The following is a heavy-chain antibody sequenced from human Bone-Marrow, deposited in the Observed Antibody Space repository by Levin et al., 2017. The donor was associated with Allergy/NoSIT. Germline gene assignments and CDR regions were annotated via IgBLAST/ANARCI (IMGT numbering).Heavy chain of an antibody. CDR3: ARGNFEGDCSVGSCYSKPYYVDY. J-gene: IGHJ4*02. CDR2: MTGSHNYK. D-gene: IGHD2-15*01. V-gene: IGHV3-21*01. Sequence: PGGSLRLSCAASGFVFSSYSMNWVRQSPGKGLEWVASMTGSHNYKYYADSLNGRFTISRDNAKNSLYLQMNSLRAEDTAVYYCARGNFEGDCSVGSCYSKPYYVDYWGQGTLVTASS. CDR1: GFVFSSYS.